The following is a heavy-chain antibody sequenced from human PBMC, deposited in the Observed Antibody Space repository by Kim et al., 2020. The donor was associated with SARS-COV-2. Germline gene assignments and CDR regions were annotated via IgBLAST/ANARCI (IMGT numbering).Heavy chain of an antibody. J-gene: IGHJ5*02. Sequence: TGTTNYNPSLKSRVTISVDTSKNQFSLKLSSVTAADTAVYYCARDLFDPWGQGTLVTVSS. V-gene: IGHV4-59*01. CDR2: TGTT. CDR3: ARDLFDP.